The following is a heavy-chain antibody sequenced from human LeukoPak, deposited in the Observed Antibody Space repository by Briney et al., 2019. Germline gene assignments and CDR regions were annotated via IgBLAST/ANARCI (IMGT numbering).Heavy chain of an antibody. D-gene: IGHD6-13*01. CDR2: FESDGTST. Sequence: GGSLRLSCAASGXTFTTSWVHWFRQAPGKGLVWVSRFESDGTSTTYADSVKGRFTISRDNAKNTLYLQMNSLRAEDTAVYYCARDQYSSTWYRGAFDVWGQGTMVSVSS. V-gene: IGHV3-74*01. J-gene: IGHJ3*01. CDR3: ARDQYSSTWYRGAFDV. CDR1: GXTFTTSW.